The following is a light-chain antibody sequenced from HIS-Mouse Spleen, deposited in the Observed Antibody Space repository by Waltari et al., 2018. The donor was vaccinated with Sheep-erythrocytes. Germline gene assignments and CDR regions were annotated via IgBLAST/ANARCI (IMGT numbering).Light chain of an antibody. Sequence: DVVMTQSPLSLPVTLGQPASIPCRSSQSLVHSHGNTYLNWFQQRPGQSPRRLIYKVSNRDSGVPDRFSGSGSGTDFTLKISRVEAEDVGVYYCMQGTFGQGTKLEIK. CDR1: QSLVHSHGNTY. CDR2: KVS. V-gene: IGKV2-30*02. CDR3: MQGT. J-gene: IGKJ2*01.